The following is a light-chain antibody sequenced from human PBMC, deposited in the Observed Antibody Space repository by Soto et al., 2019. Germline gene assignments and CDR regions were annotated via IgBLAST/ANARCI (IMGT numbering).Light chain of an antibody. J-gene: IGKJ1*01. CDR1: QRISSKS. CDR2: DAS. V-gene: IGKV3-20*01. Sequence: EIVLTQSPGTLSLSPGERATLSCRASQRISSKSLAWYQQKPGQAPRLLIYDASNRATGIPDRFSGSGSGPDFTLTISRLEPEDFAVYYCQQRGGSPPTWTFGQGTKVEIK. CDR3: QQRGGSPPTWT.